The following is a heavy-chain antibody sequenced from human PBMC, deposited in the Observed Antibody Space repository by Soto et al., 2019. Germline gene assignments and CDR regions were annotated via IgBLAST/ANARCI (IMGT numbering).Heavy chain of an antibody. CDR3: ARSSITMRRDYYYGMDV. CDR2: IYYSGST. V-gene: IGHV4-39*01. J-gene: IGHJ6*02. D-gene: IGHD3-10*01. Sequence: SETLSLTSTVSGGSTSSSSYYVGRILLPPRKGLEWIGGIYYSGSTYYIPSLKSRVTISVDTSKNQFSLKLSSVTAADTAVYYCARSSITMRRDYYYGMDVWGQGTTVTVSS. CDR1: GGSTSSSSYY.